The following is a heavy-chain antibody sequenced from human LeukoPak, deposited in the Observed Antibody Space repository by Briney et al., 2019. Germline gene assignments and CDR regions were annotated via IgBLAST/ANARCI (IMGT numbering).Heavy chain of an antibody. Sequence: GGSLRLSCAASGFTVSSNYMTWVRQAPGKGLEWVSVIYSGGSTYYADSVKGRFTISRDNSKNTLYLQMNSLRAEDTAVYYCARDDVAVAGTNYWGQGTLVTVSS. D-gene: IGHD6-19*01. J-gene: IGHJ4*02. CDR1: GFTVSSNY. CDR3: ARDDVAVAGTNY. V-gene: IGHV3-53*01. CDR2: IYSGGST.